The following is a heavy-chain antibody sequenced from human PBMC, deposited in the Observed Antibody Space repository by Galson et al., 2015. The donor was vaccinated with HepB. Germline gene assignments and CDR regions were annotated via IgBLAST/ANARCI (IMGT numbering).Heavy chain of an antibody. V-gene: IGHV1-24*01. J-gene: IGHJ4*02. CDR3: ATVRLTTTVTPGYFDY. D-gene: IGHD4-11*01. Sequence: SVKVSCKVSGYTLTELSMHWVRQAPGKGLEWMGGFDPEDGETIYAQKFQGRVTMTEDTSTDTAYMELSSLRSEDTAVYYCATVRLTTTVTPGYFDYWGQGTLVTVSS. CDR2: FDPEDGET. CDR1: GYTLTELS.